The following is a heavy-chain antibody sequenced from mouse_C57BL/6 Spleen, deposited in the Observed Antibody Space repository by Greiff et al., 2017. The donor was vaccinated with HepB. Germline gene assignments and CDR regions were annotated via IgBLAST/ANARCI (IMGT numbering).Heavy chain of an antibody. CDR2: INYDGSST. CDR3: ARDGDGNYAMDY. Sequence: EVKLVESEGGLVQPGSSMKLSCTASGFTFSDYYMAWVRQVPEKGLEWVANINYDGSSTYYLDSLKSRFIISRDNAKNILYLQMSSLKSEDTATYYCARDGDGNYAMDYWGQGTSVTVSS. D-gene: IGHD2-1*01. V-gene: IGHV5-16*01. CDR1: GFTFSDYY. J-gene: IGHJ4*01.